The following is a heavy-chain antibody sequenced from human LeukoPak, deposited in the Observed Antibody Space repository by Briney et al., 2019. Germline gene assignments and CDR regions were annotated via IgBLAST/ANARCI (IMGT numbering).Heavy chain of an antibody. D-gene: IGHD3-10*01. CDR1: GFTFSTSA. CDR3: ASSMVRGVINY. Sequence: GGSLRLSCSASGFTFSTSAMSWVRQAPGKGLEWVSAISGSGGYTYFADSVKGRFTISRDNSKNTLYLQMNSLRAEDTAVYYCASSMVRGVINYWGQGTLVTVSS. V-gene: IGHV3-23*01. J-gene: IGHJ4*02. CDR2: ISGSGGYT.